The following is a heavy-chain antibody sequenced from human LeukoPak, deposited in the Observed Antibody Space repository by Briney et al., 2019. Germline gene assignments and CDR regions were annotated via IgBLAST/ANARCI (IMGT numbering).Heavy chain of an antibody. CDR3: ARAPRGYDFWSGYYLDY. CDR2: IIPIFGTA. Sequence: GASVKVSCKASGGTFSSYAISWVRQAPGQGLEWMGGIIPIFGTANYAQKFQGRVTITADKSTSTAYMELSSLRSEDTAVYYCARAPRGYDFWSGYYLDYWGQGTLVTVSS. V-gene: IGHV1-69*06. J-gene: IGHJ4*02. CDR1: GGTFSSYA. D-gene: IGHD3-3*01.